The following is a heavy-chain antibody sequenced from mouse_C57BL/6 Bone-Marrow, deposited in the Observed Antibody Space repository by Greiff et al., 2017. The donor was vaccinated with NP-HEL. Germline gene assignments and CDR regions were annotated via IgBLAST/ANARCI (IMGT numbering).Heavy chain of an antibody. D-gene: IGHD1-1*01. Sequence: VQLQQSGAELVKPGASVKLSCTASGFNIKDYYMHWVKQRTEQGLEWIGRIDPEDGETKYVPKFQGKATITADPSSNTAYLQLSSLTSEDTAVYYCARLFYYYGSSQGAMDYWGQGTSVTVSS. CDR1: GFNIKDYY. CDR3: ARLFYYYGSSQGAMDY. V-gene: IGHV14-2*01. CDR2: IDPEDGET. J-gene: IGHJ4*01.